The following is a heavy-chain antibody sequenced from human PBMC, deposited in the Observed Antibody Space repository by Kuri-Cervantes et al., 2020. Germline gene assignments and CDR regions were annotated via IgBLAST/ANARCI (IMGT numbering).Heavy chain of an antibody. CDR2: IYYSGST. CDR1: GGSISSSSYY. Sequence: GSLRLSCTVSGGSISSSSYYRGWIRQPPGKGLEWSVSIYYSGSTYYNPSLKSRFTISVDTSKNQFSLKLSSVTAADTAVYYCARQGGSSGYYHAFDIWGQGTMVTVSS. V-gene: IGHV4-39*07. J-gene: IGHJ3*02. D-gene: IGHD3-22*01. CDR3: ARQGGSSGYYHAFDI.